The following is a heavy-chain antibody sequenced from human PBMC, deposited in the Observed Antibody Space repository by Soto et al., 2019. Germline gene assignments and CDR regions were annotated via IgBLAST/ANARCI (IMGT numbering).Heavy chain of an antibody. D-gene: IGHD6-6*01. CDR2: IHRSGTT. V-gene: IGHV4-4*02. CDR3: AITRSISVRPFDY. J-gene: IGHJ4*02. CDR1: TGSISSNYW. Sequence: SETLSLTCTVSTGSISSNYWWTWVRQTPGKGLEWIGEIHRSGTTNYNPSFRSRISISADKPRNQFSLILNSVTAADTAVYYCAITRSISVRPFDYWGPGILVTVSS.